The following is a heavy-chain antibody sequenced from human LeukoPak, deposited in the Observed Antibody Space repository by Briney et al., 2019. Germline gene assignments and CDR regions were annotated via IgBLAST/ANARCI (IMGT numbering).Heavy chain of an antibody. V-gene: IGHV6-1*01. CDR2: TYYTSKWYN. D-gene: IGHD2-8*01. Sequence: SQTLSLTCPISGDNVSGNSVAWNWMRQSPSRGLEWLGRTYYTSKWYNDYAVSVRGRVTINADTSTNQFSLQVISVTPEDTAVYYCARGAVYGEAAWLDPWGKGNVVTVSS. J-gene: IGHJ5*02. CDR1: GDNVSGNSVA. CDR3: ARGAVYGEAAWLDP.